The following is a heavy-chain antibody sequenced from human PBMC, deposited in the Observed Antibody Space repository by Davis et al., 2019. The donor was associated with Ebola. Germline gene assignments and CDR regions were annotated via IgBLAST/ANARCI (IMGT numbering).Heavy chain of an antibody. V-gene: IGHV3-7*03. D-gene: IGHD1-7*01. J-gene: IGHJ4*02. CDR3: AKMSAGTYY. CDR1: GFTVSSNY. Sequence: PGGSLRLSCAASGFTVSSNYMSWVRQAPGKGLEWVANINDDGREKYYVDSMRGRFAISRDNTKNSVYLQMNSLRAEDTAVYYCAKMSAGTYYWGQGTLVTVSS. CDR2: INDDGREK.